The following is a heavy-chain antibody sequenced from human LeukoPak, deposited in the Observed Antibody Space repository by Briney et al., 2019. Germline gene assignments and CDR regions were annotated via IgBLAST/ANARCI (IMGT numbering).Heavy chain of an antibody. Sequence: PGGSLRLSCAASGFTFSSYEVNWVRQAPGKGLEWVSYISSSGSTIYYADSVKGRFTISRDNAKNSLYLQMNSLRAEDTAVYYCARGLMMGAKYYGSGREVDYWGQGTLVTVSS. CDR1: GFTFSSYE. V-gene: IGHV3-48*03. CDR3: ARGLMMGAKYYGSGREVDY. CDR2: ISSSGSTI. D-gene: IGHD3-10*01. J-gene: IGHJ4*02.